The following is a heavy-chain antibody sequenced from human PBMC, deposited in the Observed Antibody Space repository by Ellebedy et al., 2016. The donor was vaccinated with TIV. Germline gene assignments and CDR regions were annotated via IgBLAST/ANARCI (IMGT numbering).Heavy chain of an antibody. V-gene: IGHV4-4*07. CDR2: IYTSGST. Sequence: MPSETLSLTCTVSGGSISSYYWSWIRQPAGKGLEWIGRIYTSGSTNYNPSLKSRVTMSVDTSKNQFSLKLSSVTAADTAVYYCARGSWWPRYWYFDLWGRGTLVTVSS. D-gene: IGHD2-8*02. CDR1: GGSISSYY. CDR3: ARGSWWPRYWYFDL. J-gene: IGHJ2*01.